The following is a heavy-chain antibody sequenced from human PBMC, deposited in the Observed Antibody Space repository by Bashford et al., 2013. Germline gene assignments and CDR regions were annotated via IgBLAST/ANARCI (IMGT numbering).Heavy chain of an antibody. D-gene: IGHD2-2*01. CDR2: SIPRRLIVA. Sequence: VASVKVSCQALDQVRRVVSFTSGATRTPGEGFEWIGRSIPRRLIVASYAPRSSKGRVTITADKFTSTTYMEISSLTSDDTAVYYCGRLVCSTASCHLLYYNYDMDVWGQGTTVTVSS. CDR3: GRLVCSTASCHLLYYNYDMDV. CDR1: DQVRRVVS. J-gene: IGHJ6*02. V-gene: IGHV1-69*02.